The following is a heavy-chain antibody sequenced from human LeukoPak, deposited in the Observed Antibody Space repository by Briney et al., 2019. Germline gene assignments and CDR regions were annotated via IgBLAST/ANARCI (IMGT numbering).Heavy chain of an antibody. V-gene: IGHV3-23*01. CDR1: GFTFNTYA. J-gene: IGHJ4*02. CDR2: IKSDGKT. Sequence: PGGSLRLSCAASGFTFNTYAMSWVRQAPGMGLEWVSAIKSDGKTHYADSVKGRFTISRDNPKNSLFLQMNNLRADDTAIYYCTRDTIGRLDYWGQGILVTVAS. CDR3: TRDTIGRLDY. D-gene: IGHD2-8*01.